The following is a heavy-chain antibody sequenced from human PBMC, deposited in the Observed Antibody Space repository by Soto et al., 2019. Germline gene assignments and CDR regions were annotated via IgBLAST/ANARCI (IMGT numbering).Heavy chain of an antibody. CDR2: IYYSGST. CDR1: GGSISSYY. V-gene: IGHV4-59*01. CDR3: ARGSTVTTFFDY. D-gene: IGHD4-17*01. J-gene: IGHJ4*02. Sequence: SETLSLTCTVSGGSISSYYWSWIRQPPGKGLEWIGYIYYSGSTNYNPSLKSRVTISVDTSKNQFSLKLSSVTAADTAVYYCARGSTVTTFFDYWGQGTLVTVSS.